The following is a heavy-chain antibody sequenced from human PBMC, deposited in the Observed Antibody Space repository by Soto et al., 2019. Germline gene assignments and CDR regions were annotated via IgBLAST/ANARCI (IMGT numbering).Heavy chain of an antibody. CDR2: MSYEGSTN. CDR3: ARDKWRELEPSGAMYX. Sequence: GGSLRLSCAASGFTSSTYGMHWVRQAPGKGLEWVSFMSYEGSTNYYADSVKGRFTVSRDSSNNTLYLQMNSLRDEDTAVYYCARDKWRELEPSGAMYXWGQGTTLTVS. J-gene: IGHJ6*02. CDR1: GFTSSTYG. D-gene: IGHD1-1*01. V-gene: IGHV3-30*03.